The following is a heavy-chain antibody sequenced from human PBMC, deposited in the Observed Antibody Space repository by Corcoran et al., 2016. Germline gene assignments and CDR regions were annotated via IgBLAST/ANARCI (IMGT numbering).Heavy chain of an antibody. CDR3: ARGLVTTNYYYYYGLDV. D-gene: IGHD3-16*01. J-gene: IGHJ6*02. Sequence: EVQLVESGGGLIQPGGSLRLSCAASGFTVSTNYMNWVRQAPGKGLEWVSIIYSGGNTDYADSVKGRFTISRDNSKNTLYLQMNRLRAEDTAVYYCARGLVTTNYYYYYGLDVWGQGTTVTVSS. V-gene: IGHV3-53*01. CDR2: IYSGGNT. CDR1: GFTVSTNY.